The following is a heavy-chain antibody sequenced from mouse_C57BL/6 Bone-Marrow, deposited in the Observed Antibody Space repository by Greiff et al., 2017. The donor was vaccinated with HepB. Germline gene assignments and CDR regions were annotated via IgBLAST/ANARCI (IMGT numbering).Heavy chain of an antibody. CDR1: GYTFTSYW. J-gene: IGHJ1*03. D-gene: IGHD1-1*01. Sequence: QVQLKQPGAEPVKPGASVKLSCKASGYTFTSYWMHWVKQRPGRGLEWIGRIDPNSGGTKYNEKFKSKATLTVDKPSSTAYMQLSSLTSEDSAVYYCARNGSSPWYFDVWGTGTTVTVSS. CDR2: IDPNSGGT. V-gene: IGHV1-72*01. CDR3: ARNGSSPWYFDV.